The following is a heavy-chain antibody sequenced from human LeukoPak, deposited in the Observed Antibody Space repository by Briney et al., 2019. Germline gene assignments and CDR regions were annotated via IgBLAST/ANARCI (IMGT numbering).Heavy chain of an antibody. Sequence: GESLKISCRGSGYSFTSYWISWVRQMPGGGLEWMGRIDPSGSYTNYSPSFQGHVTISADKSISTAYLQWSSLKASDTAMYYCARRVQDGIAVAGKTIDYWGQGTLVTVSS. CDR2: IDPSGSYT. D-gene: IGHD6-19*01. J-gene: IGHJ4*02. V-gene: IGHV5-10-1*01. CDR3: ARRVQDGIAVAGKTIDY. CDR1: GYSFTSYW.